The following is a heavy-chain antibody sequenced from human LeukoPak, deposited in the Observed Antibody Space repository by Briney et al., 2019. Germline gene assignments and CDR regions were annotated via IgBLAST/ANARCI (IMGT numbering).Heavy chain of an antibody. Sequence: KPSETLSLTCTVSGASISSSNYYRGWIRQPPGKGLEWIASINYSGSTYYNPSLKSRVTISVDTSKNQFSLKLSSMTAADTAVYYCARHPDLDYWGQGILVTVSS. V-gene: IGHV4-39*01. CDR3: ARHPDLDY. J-gene: IGHJ4*02. CDR1: GASISSSNYY. CDR2: INYSGST.